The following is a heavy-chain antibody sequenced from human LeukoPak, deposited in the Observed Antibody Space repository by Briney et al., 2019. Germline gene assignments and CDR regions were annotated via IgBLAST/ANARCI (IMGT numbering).Heavy chain of an antibody. CDR2: ISYSGST. V-gene: IGHV4-59*01. J-gene: IGHJ5*02. D-gene: IGHD2-2*01. CDR3: ASGGFCGSTTCYPNWFDP. Sequence: SETLSLTCTVSGGSITSYHWSWIRQPPGKGLKWIGYISYSGSTNYNPSLKSRVTISIDTSKNQFSLKLSSVTAADTAVYYCASGGFCGSTTCYPNWFDPWGQGTLVTVSS. CDR1: GGSITSYH.